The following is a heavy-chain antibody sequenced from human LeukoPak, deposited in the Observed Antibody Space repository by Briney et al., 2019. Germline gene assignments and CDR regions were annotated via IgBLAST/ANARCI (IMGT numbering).Heavy chain of an antibody. D-gene: IGHD5-18*01. CDR1: GGSFSGYY. V-gene: IGHV4-34*01. Sequence: SETLSLTCAVYGGSFSGYYWSWIRQPPGKGLEWIGEINHSGSTNYNPSLKSRVAISVDTSKNQFSLKLSSVTAADTAVYYCARRSYGLLYSDYWGQGTLVTVSS. J-gene: IGHJ4*02. CDR2: INHSGST. CDR3: ARRSYGLLYSDY.